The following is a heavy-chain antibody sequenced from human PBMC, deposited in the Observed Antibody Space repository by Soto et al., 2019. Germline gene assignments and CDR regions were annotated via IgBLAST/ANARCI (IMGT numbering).Heavy chain of an antibody. D-gene: IGHD3-22*01. V-gene: IGHV3-23*01. CDR1: GFTFSSYA. Sequence: XVSLRLSCAASGFTFSSYAMSWVRQAPGKGLEWVSAISGSGGSTYYADSVKGRFTISRDNSKNTLYLQMSSLRAEDTAVYYCAKSPRYYYDSSGYYYPGLDVWGQGTTVTVS. CDR2: ISGSGGST. J-gene: IGHJ6*02. CDR3: AKSPRYYYDSSGYYYPGLDV.